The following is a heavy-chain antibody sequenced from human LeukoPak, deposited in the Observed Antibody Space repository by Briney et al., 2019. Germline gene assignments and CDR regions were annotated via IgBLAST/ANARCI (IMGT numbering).Heavy chain of an antibody. D-gene: IGHD5-18*01. CDR3: AREWGPDTKYFDY. V-gene: IGHV3-30-3*01. J-gene: IGHJ4*02. CDR2: ISYDGSNK. Sequence: GGSLRLSCAASGFTFSSYAMHWVRQAPGKGLEWVAVISYDGSNKYYADSVKGRFTTSRDNSKNTLYLQMNSLRAEDTAVYYCAREWGPDTKYFDYWGQGTLVTVSS. CDR1: GFTFSSYA.